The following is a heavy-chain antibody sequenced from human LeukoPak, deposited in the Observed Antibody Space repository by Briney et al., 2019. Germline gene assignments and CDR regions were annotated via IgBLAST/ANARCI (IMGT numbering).Heavy chain of an antibody. CDR3: AKDRPITIFGVVLYYFDY. D-gene: IGHD3-3*01. J-gene: IGHJ4*02. V-gene: IGHV3-21*04. CDR2: ISSSSTYI. Sequence: GGSLRLSCAASGFTFSSYSMNWVRQAPGMGLEWVSFISSSSTYIYYADSVKGRFTISRDNAKNSVYLQMNSLRAEDTAVYYCAKDRPITIFGVVLYYFDYWGQGTLATVSS. CDR1: GFTFSSYS.